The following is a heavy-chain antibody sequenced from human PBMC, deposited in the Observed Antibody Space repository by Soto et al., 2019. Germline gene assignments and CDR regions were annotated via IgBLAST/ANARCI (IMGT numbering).Heavy chain of an antibody. J-gene: IGHJ4*02. CDR1: GGSISSSSYY. V-gene: IGHV4-39*07. CDR3: ASNGYYSCDY. CDR2: IYYSGST. Sequence: ASETLSLTCTVSGGSISSSSYYWGWIRQPPGKGLEWIGSIYYSGSTYYNPSLKSRVTISVDTSKNQFFLKLNSVTAADTAVYYCASNGYYSCDYWAQGILVTVSS. D-gene: IGHD1-26*01.